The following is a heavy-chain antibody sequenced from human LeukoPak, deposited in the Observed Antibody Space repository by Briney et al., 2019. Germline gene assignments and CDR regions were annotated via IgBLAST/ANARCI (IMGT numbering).Heavy chain of an antibody. D-gene: IGHD3-9*01. CDR2: IYADGST. V-gene: IGHV3-66*01. CDR1: EFIVSDND. CDR3: AQGDYYDVLTGRQNSFGP. J-gene: IGHJ5*02. Sequence: GGSLRLSCAASEFIVSDNDIKWVRQAPGKGLEWVSLIYADGSTHYTDSVKGRFSISRDNSKNTLFLEVSSLRGDDTAVYYCAQGDYYDVLTGRQNSFGPWGQGTLVIVSS.